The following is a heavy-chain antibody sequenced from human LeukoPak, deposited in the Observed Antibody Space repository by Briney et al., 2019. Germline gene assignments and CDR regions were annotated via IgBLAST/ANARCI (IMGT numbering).Heavy chain of an antibody. J-gene: IGHJ4*02. CDR1: GYTFTVYY. Sequence: ASVRVSSKASGYTFTVYYMHWVRQAPGQGLEWMGWINPNSGGTNYAQKFQGRVTMTRDTSISTAYMELSRLRSDDTAVYYCARVVRRDYFDYWGQGTLVTVSS. CDR2: INPNSGGT. CDR3: ARVVRRDYFDY. V-gene: IGHV1-2*02.